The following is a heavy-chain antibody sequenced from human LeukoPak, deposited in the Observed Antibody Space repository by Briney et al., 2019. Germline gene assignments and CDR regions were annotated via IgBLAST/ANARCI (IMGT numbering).Heavy chain of an antibody. D-gene: IGHD6-13*01. CDR3: ARRAAALGAFDY. Sequence: GGSLRLSCAASGFTFSSYEMNWVRQAPGKGLEWVSAISGSGGSTYYADSVKGRFTISRDNAKNTLYLLMNSLRAEDTAVYYCARRAAALGAFDYWGQGTLVTVSS. V-gene: IGHV3-23*01. J-gene: IGHJ4*02. CDR2: ISGSGGST. CDR1: GFTFSSYE.